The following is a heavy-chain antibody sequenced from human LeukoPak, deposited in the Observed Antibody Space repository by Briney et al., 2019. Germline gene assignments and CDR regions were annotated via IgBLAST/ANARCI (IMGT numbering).Heavy chain of an antibody. V-gene: IGHV4-59*11. J-gene: IGHJ3*02. CDR3: ARDLVTVTKGFDI. D-gene: IGHD4-17*01. CDR2: ISYIGTT. CDR1: GDSFSSHY. Sequence: PSETLSHTCAVSGDSFSSHYWTWIRQPPGRGLEWIGYISYIGTTNYNPSLKSRVTISIDTSKNQFSLKLSSVTTADTAVYYCARDLVTVTKGFDIWGLGTMVSVSS.